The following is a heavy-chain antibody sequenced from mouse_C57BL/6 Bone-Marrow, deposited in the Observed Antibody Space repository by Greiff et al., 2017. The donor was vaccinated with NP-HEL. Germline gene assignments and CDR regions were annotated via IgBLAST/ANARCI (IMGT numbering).Heavy chain of an antibody. CDR3: TNWAEAWFAY. V-gene: IGHV1-5*01. CDR2: IYPGDSDT. CDR1: GYTFTSYW. J-gene: IGHJ3*01. D-gene: IGHD4-1*02. Sequence: VQLQQSGTVLARPGASVKMSCKTSGYTFTSYWMHWVKQRPGQGLEWIGAIYPGDSDTSYNQKFKGKAKLTSVTSASTAYMELSSLTNEDAAVYYCTNWAEAWFAYWGQGTLVTVSA.